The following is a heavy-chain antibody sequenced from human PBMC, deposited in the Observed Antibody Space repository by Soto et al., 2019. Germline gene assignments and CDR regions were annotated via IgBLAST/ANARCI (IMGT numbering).Heavy chain of an antibody. CDR1: GGSISSSRYY. CDR2: IYYSGST. V-gene: IGHV4-39*01. Sequence: QLQLQESGPGLVKPSETLSLTCTVSGGSISSSRYYWGWIRQPPGKGLEWIGSIYYSGSTYYHPSLKSRVTISVDTSKNQFSLKLSSVTAADTAVYYCARSGGSIRSSGWYNWFDPWGQGTLVTVSS. D-gene: IGHD6-19*01. CDR3: ARSGGSIRSSGWYNWFDP. J-gene: IGHJ5*02.